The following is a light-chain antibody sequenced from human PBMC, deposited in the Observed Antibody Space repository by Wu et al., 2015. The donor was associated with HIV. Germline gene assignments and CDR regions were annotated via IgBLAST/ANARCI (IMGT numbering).Light chain of an antibody. V-gene: IGKV1-5*03. CDR3: QQYHSRPFT. CDR1: QTISNW. CDR2: KAS. J-gene: IGKJ2*01. Sequence: DIQMTQSPSTLSASVGDRVTITCRASQTISNWLAWYQQKPGKAPKLLIYKASNLESGVPSRFSGSGSGTEFTLTISSLQPDDFATYYCQQYHSRPFTFGQGTKLEIK.